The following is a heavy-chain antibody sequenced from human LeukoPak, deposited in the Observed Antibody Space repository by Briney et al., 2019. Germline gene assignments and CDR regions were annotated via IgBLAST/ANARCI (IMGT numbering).Heavy chain of an antibody. Sequence: GRSLRLSCAASGFTFSSYGMHWVRQAPGKGLEWVAVIWYDGSNKYYADSVKGRFTISRDNSKSTLYLQMDSLRVEDTAVYYCARDLCSTTSCFDYWGQGTLVSVSS. J-gene: IGHJ4*02. CDR3: ARDLCSTTSCFDY. CDR1: GFTFSSYG. CDR2: IWYDGSNK. V-gene: IGHV3-33*01. D-gene: IGHD2-2*01.